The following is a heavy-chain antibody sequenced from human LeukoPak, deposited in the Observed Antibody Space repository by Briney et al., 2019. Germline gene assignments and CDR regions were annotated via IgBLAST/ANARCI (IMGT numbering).Heavy chain of an antibody. CDR3: AREESLELRY. CDR1: GGSISSGSYY. Sequence: SETLSLTCTVSGGSISSGSYYWSWIRQPAGKGLEWIGRIYTSGSTNYNPSLKSRVTMSVDTSKNQFSLKLSSVTAADTAVYYCAREESLELRYWGQGTLVTVSS. D-gene: IGHD3-9*01. J-gene: IGHJ4*02. CDR2: IYTSGST. V-gene: IGHV4-61*02.